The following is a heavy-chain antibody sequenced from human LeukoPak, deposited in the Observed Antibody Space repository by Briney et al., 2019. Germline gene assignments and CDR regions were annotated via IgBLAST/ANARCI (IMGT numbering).Heavy chain of an antibody. CDR2: INPNSGGT. Sequence: GASVKVSCKASGYTCTGYYMHWVRQAPGQGLEWMGWINPNSGGTNYAQKFQGRVTMTRDTSISTAYMELSRLRSDDTAVYYCARPTLGYCSGGSCPTHWFDPWGQGTLVTVSS. D-gene: IGHD2-15*01. V-gene: IGHV1-2*02. CDR3: ARPTLGYCSGGSCPTHWFDP. J-gene: IGHJ5*02. CDR1: GYTCTGYY.